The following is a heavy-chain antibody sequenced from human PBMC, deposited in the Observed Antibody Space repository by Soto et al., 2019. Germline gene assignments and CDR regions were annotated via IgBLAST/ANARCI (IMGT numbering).Heavy chain of an antibody. J-gene: IGHJ4*02. Sequence: PGGALRLSCAGSGLTFSDYYMTWIRQAPGKGLEWVSYINTLSSAIYYADSVKGRFTIFRDNAKNSLYLQMNSLRAEDTAVYYCASSLQWHLRPLDSRGRATLVTVYS. CDR2: INTLSSAI. V-gene: IGHV3-11*01. CDR1: GLTFSDYY. D-gene: IGHD6-19*01. CDR3: ASSLQWHLRPLDS.